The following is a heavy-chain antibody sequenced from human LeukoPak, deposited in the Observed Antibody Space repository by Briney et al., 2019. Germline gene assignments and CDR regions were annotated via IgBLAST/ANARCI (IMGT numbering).Heavy chain of an antibody. CDR2: ISGSGGST. V-gene: IGHV3-23*01. J-gene: IGHJ5*02. CDR3: AKDGSSSWYSNWFDP. Sequence: GGSLRLSCAASGFTFSSYAMSWVRQAPGKGLEWVSAISGSGGSTYYADSVKGRFTISRDNSNNTLYLQMKSLRAEDTAVYYCAKDGSSSWYSNWFDPWGQGTLVIVSS. D-gene: IGHD6-13*01. CDR1: GFTFSSYA.